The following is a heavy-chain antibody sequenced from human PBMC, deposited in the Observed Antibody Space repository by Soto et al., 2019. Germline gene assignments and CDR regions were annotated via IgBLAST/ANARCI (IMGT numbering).Heavy chain of an antibody. Sequence: QVQLQESGPGLVKPSETLSLTCTVSGGSISSYYWSWIRQPPGKGLEWIGYIYYSGSTNYNPSLTSRVTISVDTXKNXFXPKLSSVTAADTAVYYCARSDSSAPSYYYYYYGMDVWGQGTTVTVSS. CDR2: IYYSGST. CDR1: GGSISSYY. CDR3: ARSDSSAPSYYYYYYGMDV. J-gene: IGHJ6*02. V-gene: IGHV4-59*01. D-gene: IGHD6-25*01.